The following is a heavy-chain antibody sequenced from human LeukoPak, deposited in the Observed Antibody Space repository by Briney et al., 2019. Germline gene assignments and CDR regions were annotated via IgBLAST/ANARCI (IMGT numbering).Heavy chain of an antibody. CDR3: ARLIRSGQDGPDY. CDR2: IHHSESP. V-gene: IGHV4-38-2*01. J-gene: IGHJ4*02. D-gene: IGHD2-15*01. Sequence: TSETLSLTCAVSGYLISIGYYWGWIRQPPGKGLEWIGSIHHSESPSYNPSLKSRVTISVDTSKNQFSLNLNSVTAADTALDYCARLIRSGQDGPDYWGQGTLVTVSS. CDR1: GYLISIGYY.